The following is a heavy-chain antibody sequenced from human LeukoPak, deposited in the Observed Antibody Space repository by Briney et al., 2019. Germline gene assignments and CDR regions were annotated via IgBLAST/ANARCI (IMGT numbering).Heavy chain of an antibody. CDR1: GFTFCNYA. J-gene: IGHJ4*02. V-gene: IGHV3-23*01. CDR2: ISVSGGTT. CDR3: GQDPYRASSGLVDY. Sequence: GGSPRLSCATSGFTFCNYAVSWVRQAPGEGLEWVSSISVSGGTTYYADSVKGRFTISRDNSKNTLYLQMNGLRAEDTAVYYCGQDPYRASSGLVDYWGEGALVTVSS. D-gene: IGHD5-12*01.